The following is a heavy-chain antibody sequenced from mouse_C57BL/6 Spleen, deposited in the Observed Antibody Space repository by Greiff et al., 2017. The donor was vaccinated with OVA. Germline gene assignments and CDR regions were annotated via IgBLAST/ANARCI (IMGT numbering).Heavy chain of an antibody. V-gene: IGHV7-3*01. CDR2: IRNKANGYTT. Sequence: EVKLVESGGGLVQPGGSLSLSCAASGFTFTDYYMSWVRQPPGKALEWLGFIRNKANGYTTEYSASVKGRFTISRDNSQSILYLQVNALRAEDSATLYCEIYTAQAAGCVYGGQGTGVTLSA. CDR3: EIYTAQAAGCVY. D-gene: IGHD3-2*02. CDR1: GFTFTDYY. J-gene: IGHJ3*01.